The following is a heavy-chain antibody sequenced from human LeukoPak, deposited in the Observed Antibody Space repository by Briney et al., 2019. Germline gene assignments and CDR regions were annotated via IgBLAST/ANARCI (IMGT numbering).Heavy chain of an antibody. Sequence: SVKVSCKASGYTFTGYYMHWVRQAPGQGLEWMGGIIPIFGTANYAQKFQGRVTITADESTSTAYMELSSLRSEDTAVYYCARPEWDDILTGYYAPLDYWGQGTLVTVSS. V-gene: IGHV1-69*13. CDR1: GYTFTGYY. J-gene: IGHJ4*02. CDR3: ARPEWDDILTGYYAPLDY. D-gene: IGHD3-9*01. CDR2: IIPIFGTA.